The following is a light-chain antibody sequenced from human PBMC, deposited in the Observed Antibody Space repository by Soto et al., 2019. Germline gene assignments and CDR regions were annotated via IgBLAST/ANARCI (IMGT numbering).Light chain of an antibody. V-gene: IGKV4-1*01. CDR2: WAS. J-gene: IGKJ4*01. Sequence: DFVMTPSPDSLAVALGERATINCKSSQRVLSSSNNKNYLAWYQQEQVKPPKLLIYWASTRESGVPDRFSGSGAGTYCTLTILSLQAEDVEVYACQQYYSNPLTFGGGTKVEIK. CDR3: QQYYSNPLT. CDR1: QRVLSSSNNKNY.